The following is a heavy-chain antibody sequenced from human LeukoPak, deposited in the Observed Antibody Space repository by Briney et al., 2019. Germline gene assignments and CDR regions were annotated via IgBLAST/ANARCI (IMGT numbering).Heavy chain of an antibody. Sequence: SETLSLTCTVSGGSVNSYYWSWIRQPPGKGLECIGYIHYTGSTNYNPSLKSRVTISVDTSKSQFSLKLSSVTAADTAIFYCARGGYYGSGNDFRFDPWGQGTLVTVSS. J-gene: IGHJ5*02. CDR3: ARGGYYGSGNDFRFDP. CDR1: GGSVNSYY. V-gene: IGHV4-59*02. CDR2: IHYTGST. D-gene: IGHD3-10*01.